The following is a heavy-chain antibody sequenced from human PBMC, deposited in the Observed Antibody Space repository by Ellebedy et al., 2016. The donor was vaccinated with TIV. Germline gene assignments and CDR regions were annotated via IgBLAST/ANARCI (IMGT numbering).Heavy chain of an antibody. CDR2: INHSGST. Sequence: MPGGSLRLSCTVSGGSISSSSYYWSWIRQPTGKGMEWIGEINHSGSTNYNPSLKSRVTISVDTSKNQFSLKLSSVTAADTAAYYCARGDLTGLTYYYYYGMDVWGQGTTVTVSS. V-gene: IGHV4-39*07. D-gene: IGHD3-9*01. CDR1: GGSISSSSYY. J-gene: IGHJ6*02. CDR3: ARGDLTGLTYYYYYGMDV.